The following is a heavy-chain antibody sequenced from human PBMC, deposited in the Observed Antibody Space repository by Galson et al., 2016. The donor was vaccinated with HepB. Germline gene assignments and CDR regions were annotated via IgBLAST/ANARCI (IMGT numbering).Heavy chain of an antibody. V-gene: IGHV3-49*04. CDR2: IRNKAYGGTT. CDR1: GFTFGDYA. J-gene: IGHJ4*02. Sequence: SLRLSCAASGFTFGDYAMSWVRQAPGKGLEWIGFIRNKAYGGTTGYAASVKGRFTISRDDSKSIAYLQMNSLKAEDTAVYYCTGAEFSSTWYHFDYWGQGTLVTVSS. CDR3: TGAEFSSTWYHFDY. D-gene: IGHD6-13*01.